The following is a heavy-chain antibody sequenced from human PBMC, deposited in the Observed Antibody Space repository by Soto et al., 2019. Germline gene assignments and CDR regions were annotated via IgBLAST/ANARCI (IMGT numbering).Heavy chain of an antibody. Sequence: EVQLVESGGALVQPGGSLRLSCAASGFTVSNNYMSWVRQAPGKGLEWVSLIYSGGTTSYADSVKGRFTISRDSSKNTLNLQMNSLRAEDTAVYYCARNSGSKLGPRTAGEGHWGQGTLVTASS. CDR2: IYSGGTT. CDR3: ARNSGSKLGPRTAGEGH. CDR1: GFTVSNNY. J-gene: IGHJ4*02. D-gene: IGHD7-27*01. V-gene: IGHV3-66*01.